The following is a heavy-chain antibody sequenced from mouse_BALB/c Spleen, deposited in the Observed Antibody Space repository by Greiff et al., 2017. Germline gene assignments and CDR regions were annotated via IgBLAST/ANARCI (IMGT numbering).Heavy chain of an antibody. V-gene: IGHV5-9-3*01. CDR3: ARHEDYFDY. CDR1: GFAFSSYD. Sequence: EVQRVESGAGLVKPGGSLKLSCAASGFAFSSYDMSWVRQTPEKRLEWVATISSGGSYTYYPDSVKGRFTISRDNAKNTLYLQMSSLRSEDTAMYYCARHEDYFDYWGQGTTLTVSS. CDR2: ISSGGSYT. J-gene: IGHJ2*01.